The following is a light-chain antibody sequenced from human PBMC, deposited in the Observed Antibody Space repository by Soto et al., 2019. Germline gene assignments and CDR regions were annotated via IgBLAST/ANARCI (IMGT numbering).Light chain of an antibody. CDR2: DVT. J-gene: IGLJ2*01. CDR3: SSYASSGFVL. CDR1: SSDIGAYNY. V-gene: IGLV2-14*01. Sequence: QSALTQPASVSGSPGQSITISCTGTSSDIGAYNYVSWYQQHTGKAPKLMIYDVTNRPSGVSNRFSGSKSGNTASLTISGLQAEDESNYYCSSYASSGFVLFGGWTKLTVL.